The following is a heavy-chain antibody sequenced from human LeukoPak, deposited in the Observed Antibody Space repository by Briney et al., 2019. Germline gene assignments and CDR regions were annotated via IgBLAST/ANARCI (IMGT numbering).Heavy chain of an antibody. CDR1: GGSFSGYY. J-gene: IGHJ4*02. D-gene: IGHD5-24*01. V-gene: IGHV4-34*01. Sequence: KPSETLSLTCAVYGGSFSGYYWSWIRQPPGKGLEWIGEINHSGSTNYNPSLKSRVTISVDTSKNQFSLKLSSVTAADTAVYYCARGGGRWLQLSFGYWGQGTLVTVSS. CDR3: ARGGGRWLQLSFGY. CDR2: INHSGST.